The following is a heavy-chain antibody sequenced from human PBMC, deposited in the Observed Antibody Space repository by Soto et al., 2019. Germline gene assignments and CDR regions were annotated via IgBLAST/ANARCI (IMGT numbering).Heavy chain of an antibody. V-gene: IGHV4-31*03. Sequence: SETLSLTCTVSGGPIINGDSYLNWIRQHPEKGLEWMGYINYRGTTNYNPALKSRILISIDTSKNQFSLRLTSVTAADTAVYYCARDAPGAAPYWGQGTLVTVFS. CDR3: ARDAPGAAPY. J-gene: IGHJ4*02. D-gene: IGHD6-13*01. CDR2: INYRGTT. CDR1: GGPIINGDSY.